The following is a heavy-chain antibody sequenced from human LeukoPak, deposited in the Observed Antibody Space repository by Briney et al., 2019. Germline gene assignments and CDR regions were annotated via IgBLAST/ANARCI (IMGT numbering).Heavy chain of an antibody. CDR2: IYYSGST. J-gene: IGHJ6*02. V-gene: IGHV4-59*01. D-gene: IGHD3-3*01. Sequence: SETLSLTCTVSGGSISSYYWSWIRQPPGKGLEWIGYIYYSGSTNYNPSLKSRVTISVDTSKNQFSLKLSSVTAADTVVYYCARSLITYYDFWSGYLHPDYYYYGMDVWGQGTTVTVSS. CDR3: ARSLITYYDFWSGYLHPDYYYYGMDV. CDR1: GGSISSYY.